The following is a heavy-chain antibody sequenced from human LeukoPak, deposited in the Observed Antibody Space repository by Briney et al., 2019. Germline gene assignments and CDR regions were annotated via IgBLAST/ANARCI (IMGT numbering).Heavy chain of an antibody. CDR1: GGSISSYY. Sequence: SETLSLTCTVSGGSISSYYWTWIRQPAGKGLEWIGRIYSDGSTYYNPSLKSRVTISVDTSKNQFSLKLSSVTAADTAVYYCAREVGYCSGGSCYSGMDVWGQGTTVTVSS. J-gene: IGHJ6*02. CDR2: IYSDGST. CDR3: AREVGYCSGGSCYSGMDV. D-gene: IGHD2-15*01. V-gene: IGHV4-59*05.